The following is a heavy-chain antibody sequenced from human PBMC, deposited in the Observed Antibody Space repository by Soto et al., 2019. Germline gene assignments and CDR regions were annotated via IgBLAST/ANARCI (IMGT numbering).Heavy chain of an antibody. V-gene: IGHV1-2*02. J-gene: IGHJ5*02. Sequence: QVQLVQSGAEVKKPGASVKVSCKASGYIFTEYHIHWVRQAPGQGLEFMGWINTNNGGAGSAQQFQGRVTVTRDNSINTVYLELSNLRSDDTAVYFCAKERGSNSLHPSYNWFDTWGQGTLITVSS. CDR1: GYIFTEYH. CDR3: AKERGSNSLHPSYNWFDT. D-gene: IGHD6-13*01. CDR2: INTNNGGA.